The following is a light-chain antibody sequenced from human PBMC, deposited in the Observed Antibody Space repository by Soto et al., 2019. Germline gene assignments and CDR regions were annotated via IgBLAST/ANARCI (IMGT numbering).Light chain of an antibody. J-gene: IGKJ5*01. Sequence: EVVLTQSPGTLSLSPGERATLSCRASQSVASSLLAWYQQKPGQAPRLLIYGASSRATGSPDRFSGSGSGTDFTLTISRLDPEDFAVYYCQQYGSSPIPFGQGPRLEIK. CDR3: QQYGSSPIP. CDR1: QSVASSL. V-gene: IGKV3-20*01. CDR2: GAS.